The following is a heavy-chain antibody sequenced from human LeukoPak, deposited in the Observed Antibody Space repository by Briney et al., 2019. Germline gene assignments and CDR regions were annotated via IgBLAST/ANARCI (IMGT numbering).Heavy chain of an antibody. Sequence: GESLKISCKGSGYTFTTFWIGWVRQMPGKGLEWMGIIYPGDSDTRYSPSFQGQVTISADKSISTAYLQWSSLKASDTAMYYCAPPGRGRSPPPYYFDYWGKETLVTFSS. CDR3: APPGRGRSPPPYYFDY. V-gene: IGHV5-51*01. D-gene: IGHD3-10*01. CDR1: GYTFTTFW. J-gene: IGHJ4*02. CDR2: IYPGDSDT.